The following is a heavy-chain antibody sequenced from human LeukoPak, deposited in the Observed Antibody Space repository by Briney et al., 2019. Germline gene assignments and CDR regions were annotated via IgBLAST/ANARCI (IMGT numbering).Heavy chain of an antibody. CDR1: GFTFSSYW. D-gene: IGHD6-13*01. CDR3: ARDSGYSSSWRKWFDP. V-gene: IGHV3-7*01. Sequence: GGSLRLSCAASGFTFSSYWMSWVRQAPGKGLEWVANIKQDGSEKYYVDSVKGRFTISRDNAKNSLYLQMNSLRAEDTAVYYCARDSGYSSSWRKWFDPWGQGTLVTVSS. J-gene: IGHJ5*02. CDR2: IKQDGSEK.